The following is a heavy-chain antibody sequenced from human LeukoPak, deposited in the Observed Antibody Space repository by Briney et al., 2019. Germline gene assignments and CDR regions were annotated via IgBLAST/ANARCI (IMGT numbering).Heavy chain of an antibody. J-gene: IGHJ4*02. CDR2: IHYSGTT. CDR3: AKGYYYGSGTYADPFDY. D-gene: IGHD3-10*01. CDR1: GDSISSYS. V-gene: IGHV4-59*12. Sequence: SETLSLTCTVSGDSISSYSWNWIRQPPGKGLEWIGNIHYSGTTYYNPSLKSRVTISVDRSKSQFSLKLSSVTAADTAVYYCAKGYYYGSGTYADPFDYWGQGTLVTVSS.